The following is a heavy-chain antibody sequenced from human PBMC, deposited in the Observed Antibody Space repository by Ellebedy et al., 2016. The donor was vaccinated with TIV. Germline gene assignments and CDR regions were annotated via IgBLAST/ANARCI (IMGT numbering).Heavy chain of an antibody. D-gene: IGHD3-22*01. CDR1: GFTFSSYN. Sequence: GESLKISCAASGFTFSSYNMNWVRQAPGKGLEWVSYISSSSSTIYYADSVTGRFTISRDNAKNSLYLQMNSLRAEDTAVYYCARDYYDSSGYYQHDCWGQGTLVTVSS. CDR2: ISSSSSTI. V-gene: IGHV3-48*01. CDR3: ARDYYDSSGYYQHDC. J-gene: IGHJ4*02.